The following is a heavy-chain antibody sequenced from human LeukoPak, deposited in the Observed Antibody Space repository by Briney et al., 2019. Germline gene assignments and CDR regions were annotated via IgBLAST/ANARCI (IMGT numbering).Heavy chain of an antibody. CDR2: IHPNGRT. D-gene: IGHD3-22*01. V-gene: IGHV4-34*01. J-gene: IGHJ4*02. Sequence: SETLSLTCDVYGGTFGGYYWSWIRQPPGQGLEWIGEIHPNGRTNYNPSLKSRITILIDTSKNQFSLKLSSVTAADTAVYYCARESYPDYSDDSAYGYFDYWGQGTLVTVSS. CDR3: ARESYPDYSDDSAYGYFDY. CDR1: GGTFGGYY.